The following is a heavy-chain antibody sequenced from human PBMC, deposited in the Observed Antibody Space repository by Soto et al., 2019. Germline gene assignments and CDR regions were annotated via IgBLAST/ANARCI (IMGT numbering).Heavy chain of an antibody. V-gene: IGHV3-23*01. Sequence: GGSLRLSSAASGFTFSSYAMSWVRQAPGKGLEWVSAISGSGGSTYYADSVKGRFTISRDNSKNTLYLQMNSLRAEDTAVYYCAKVGPDYGSSWSFDYWGQGTLVTVSS. CDR1: GFTFSSYA. J-gene: IGHJ4*02. CDR2: ISGSGGST. D-gene: IGHD6-13*01. CDR3: AKVGPDYGSSWSFDY.